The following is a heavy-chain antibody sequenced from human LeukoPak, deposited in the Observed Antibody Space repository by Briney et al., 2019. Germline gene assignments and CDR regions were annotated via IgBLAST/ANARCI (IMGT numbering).Heavy chain of an antibody. CDR1: GYTFTDYY. CDR2: INPNSGGT. V-gene: IGHV1-2*02. D-gene: IGHD2-15*01. J-gene: IGHJ4*02. Sequence: GASVKVSCKASGYTFTDYYMHWVRQAPGQGLEWMGWINPNSGGTNYAQKFQGRVTMTRDTSISTLYMELSGLRSDDTAVYYCARGSCTAGSCYSPLFDYWGQGTLVTVSS. CDR3: ARGSCTAGSCYSPLFDY.